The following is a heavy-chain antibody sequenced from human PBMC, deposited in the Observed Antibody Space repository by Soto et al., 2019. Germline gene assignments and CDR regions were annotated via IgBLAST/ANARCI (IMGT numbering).Heavy chain of an antibody. CDR3: AITMIVVPISSPSRKVFGAFDI. CDR2: INHSGST. CDR1: GGSFSGYY. J-gene: IGHJ3*02. Sequence: QVQLQQWGAGLLKPSETLSLTCAVYGGSFSGYYWSWIRQPPGKGLEWIGEINHSGSTNYNPSLKSRVTISVDTSKNQFSLKLSSVTAADTAVYYCAITMIVVPISSPSRKVFGAFDIWGQGTMVTVSS. D-gene: IGHD3-22*01. V-gene: IGHV4-34*01.